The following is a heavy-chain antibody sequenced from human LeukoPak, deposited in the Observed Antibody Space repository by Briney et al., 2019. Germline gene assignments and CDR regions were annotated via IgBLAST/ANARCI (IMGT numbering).Heavy chain of an antibody. D-gene: IGHD2-2*02. Sequence: ASVKVSCKASGGTFSSYAISWVRQAPGQGLEWMGWINPNSGGTNYAQKFQGRVTMTRDTSISTAYMELSRLRSDDTAVYYCARDVGYCSSTSCYTFEYFQHWGQGTLVTVSS. CDR1: GGTFSSYA. CDR2: INPNSGGT. CDR3: ARDVGYCSSTSCYTFEYFQH. V-gene: IGHV1-2*02. J-gene: IGHJ1*01.